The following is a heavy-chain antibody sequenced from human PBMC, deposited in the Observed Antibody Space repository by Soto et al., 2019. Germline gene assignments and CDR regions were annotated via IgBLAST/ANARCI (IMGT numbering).Heavy chain of an antibody. CDR2: ISGSAGST. J-gene: IGHJ4*02. D-gene: IGHD6-13*01. CDR1: GFTFHNYA. CDR3: AEAGGAAGTVDYFDY. V-gene: IGHV3-23*01. Sequence: DVQLLESGGGLVQPGGSLRLSCAASGFTFHNYAINWVRQSPGKGLEWVSVISGSAGSTYYADSVKGRFTITRDNSKNTLYLQMSSLRVEDTAVYYCAEAGGAAGTVDYFDYWGQGTLVTVSS.